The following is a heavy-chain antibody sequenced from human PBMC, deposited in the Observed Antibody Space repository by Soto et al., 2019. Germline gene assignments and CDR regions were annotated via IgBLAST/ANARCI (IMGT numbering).Heavy chain of an antibody. CDR2: INPNSGDT. Sequence: QVQLVQSGTEVKRPGDSVKVSCKASGYTFTGYYVHWVRQAPGQGLEWMGWINPNSGDTYLAQRFVGRVTMNRDTSIGTASMELRGLTSDDTAEDYCAKGGAIVAAGTRVYLYNAMDVWGQGTTVTVSS. CDR1: GYTFTGYY. D-gene: IGHD1-26*01. V-gene: IGHV1-2*02. CDR3: AKGGAIVAAGTRVYLYNAMDV. J-gene: IGHJ6*02.